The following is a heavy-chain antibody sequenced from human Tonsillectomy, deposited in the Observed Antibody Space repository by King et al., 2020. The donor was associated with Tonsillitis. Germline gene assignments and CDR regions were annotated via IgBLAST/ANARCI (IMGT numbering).Heavy chain of an antibody. D-gene: IGHD3-9*01. CDR3: ALDILTGFYDY. V-gene: IGHV1-18*01. CDR2: INGYNGNT. CDR1: GYTSSTYG. Sequence: VQLVQSGAEVKKPGASVKVSCKASGYTSSTYGITWVRQAPGQGLEWMGWINGYNGNTIYAQKLQGRVTVTTDTSPSTAYMELRSLRSDDTAVYYCALDILTGFYDYWGQGTLVTVSS. J-gene: IGHJ4*02.